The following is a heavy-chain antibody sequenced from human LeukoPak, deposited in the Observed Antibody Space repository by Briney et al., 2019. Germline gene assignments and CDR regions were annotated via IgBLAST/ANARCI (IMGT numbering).Heavy chain of an antibody. CDR2: IHHSGST. D-gene: IGHD1-1*01. Sequence: SETLSLTCAVYGGPFSGYYWSWIRQPPGKGLEWIGEIHHSGSTNYNPSLKSRVTISVDTSKNQFSLKLSSVTAADTAVYYCARAANWNYFDYWGQGTLVTVSS. CDR1: GGPFSGYY. CDR3: ARAANWNYFDY. V-gene: IGHV4-34*01. J-gene: IGHJ4*02.